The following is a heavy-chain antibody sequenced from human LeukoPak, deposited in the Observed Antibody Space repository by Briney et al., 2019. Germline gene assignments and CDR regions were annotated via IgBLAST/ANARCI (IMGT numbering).Heavy chain of an antibody. Sequence: SETLSLTCTVSGGSISSYYWSWIRQPPGKGLEWIGYIYYSGSTNYNPSLKSRVTISVDTSKNQFSLKLSSVTAADTAVYYCASFKYSSAYYFDYWGQGTLVTVSS. CDR3: ASFKYSSAYYFDY. J-gene: IGHJ4*02. D-gene: IGHD6-6*01. V-gene: IGHV4-59*01. CDR1: GGSISSYY. CDR2: IYYSGST.